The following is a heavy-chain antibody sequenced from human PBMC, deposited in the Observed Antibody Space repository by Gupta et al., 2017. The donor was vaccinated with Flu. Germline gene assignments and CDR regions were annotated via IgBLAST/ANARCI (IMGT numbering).Heavy chain of an antibody. D-gene: IGHD2-2*01. J-gene: IGHJ4*02. CDR2: INPNSGGT. Sequence: MHWMRQAPGQGFEWMGWINPNSGGTNYAQKFQGRVTMTRDTSISTAYMELSRLRSDDTAVYYCARGVPAAPRWGIELYWGQGTLVTVSS. V-gene: IGHV1-2*02. CDR3: ARGVPAAPRWGIELY.